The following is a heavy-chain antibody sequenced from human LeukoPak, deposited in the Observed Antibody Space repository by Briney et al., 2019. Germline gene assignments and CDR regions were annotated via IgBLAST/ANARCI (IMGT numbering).Heavy chain of an antibody. D-gene: IGHD3-9*01. J-gene: IGHJ4*02. CDR3: ARGGLEYDILTGYSTGYFDY. CDR2: MNPNSGNT. V-gene: IGHV1-8*01. CDR1: GYTSTSYD. Sequence: ASVKVSCKASGYTSTSYDINWVRQATGQGLEWMGWMNPNSGNTGYAQKFQGRVTMTRNTSISTAYMELSSLRSEDTAVYYCARGGLEYDILTGYSTGYFDYWGQGTLVTVSS.